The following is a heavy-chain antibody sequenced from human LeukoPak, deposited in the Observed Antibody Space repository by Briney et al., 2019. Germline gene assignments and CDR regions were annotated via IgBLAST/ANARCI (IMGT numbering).Heavy chain of an antibody. Sequence: GRSLRLPCAASGFTVSSNYMSWVRQAPGKGLEWVSVIYSGGSAYYADSVKGRFTISRDNSKSTLYLQMNNPRAEDTAVYYCARDDRAAAGTDYWGQGTLVTVSS. D-gene: IGHD6-13*01. CDR1: GFTVSSNY. J-gene: IGHJ4*02. V-gene: IGHV3-53*01. CDR3: ARDDRAAAGTDY. CDR2: IYSGGSA.